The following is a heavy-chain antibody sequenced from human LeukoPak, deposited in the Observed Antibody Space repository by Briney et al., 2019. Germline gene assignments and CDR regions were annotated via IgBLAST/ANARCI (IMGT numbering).Heavy chain of an antibody. CDR2: ISSSSSTI. V-gene: IGHV3-48*04. CDR1: GFSFSSYS. Sequence: GGSLRLSCAVSGFSFSSYSMNWVRQAPGKGLGWVSYISSSSSTIYYADSVKGRFTISRDNARNSLYLQINSLRAEDTAVYFCAREGAQWDLLHYFDYWGQGTLVTVSS. D-gene: IGHD1-26*01. CDR3: AREGAQWDLLHYFDY. J-gene: IGHJ4*02.